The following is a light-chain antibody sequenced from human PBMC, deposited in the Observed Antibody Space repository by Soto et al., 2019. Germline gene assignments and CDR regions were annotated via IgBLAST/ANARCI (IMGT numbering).Light chain of an antibody. V-gene: IGKV3-20*01. CDR2: STS. CDR1: QRFGSSN. J-gene: IGKJ1*01. CDR3: QQYGNSPWT. Sequence: DIELTQSPGSLSVSPGERGTLSCRASQRFGSSNLAWYKQKRGQAPRLLSYSTSSRATGIPDRVSGSGSGTDFTLTISRLQPEDFAVYYCQQYGNSPWTFGQGTKVDI.